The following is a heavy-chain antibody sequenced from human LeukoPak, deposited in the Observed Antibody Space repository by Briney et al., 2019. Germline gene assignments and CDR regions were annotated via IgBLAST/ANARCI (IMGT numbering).Heavy chain of an antibody. D-gene: IGHD4-17*01. CDR3: ARDGRTTVTTGPYY. CDR1: GFTFTGYY. Sequence: ASVKISCKASGFTFTGYYMHWVRQTPGQGLEWMGWINPNSGGTNYAQKIQGRVTMPRDTSISTAYMELSRLRSDDTAVYYCARDGRTTVTTGPYYWGQGTLVTVSS. V-gene: IGHV1-2*02. CDR2: INPNSGGT. J-gene: IGHJ4*02.